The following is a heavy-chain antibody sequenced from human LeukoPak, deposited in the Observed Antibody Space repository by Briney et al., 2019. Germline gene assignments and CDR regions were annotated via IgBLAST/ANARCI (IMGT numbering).Heavy chain of an antibody. V-gene: IGHV4-38-2*01. D-gene: IGHD6-19*01. CDR1: GYSISSYCY. J-gene: IGHJ5*02. Sequence: SETLSLTCAVSGYSISSYCYWGWIRQPPGKGLEWIGSIYHSGSTYYNPSLQSRVTISVDTSNNQFSLKLNSVTAADTAVYYCARNYTAMAGICNWFDPWGQGTLVTVSS. CDR3: ARNYTAMAGICNWFDP. CDR2: IYHSGST.